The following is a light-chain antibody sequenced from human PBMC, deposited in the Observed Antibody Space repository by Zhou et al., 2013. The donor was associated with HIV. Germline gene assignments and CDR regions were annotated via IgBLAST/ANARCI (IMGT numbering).Light chain of an antibody. CDR3: QQANRFPQT. J-gene: IGKJ2*01. Sequence: DIQLTQSPASLSASVGDRVTITCRASQGIINDLGWYQQKPGKAPKLLIYGASSLQSGVPSRFSGSGFGTDFTLTINRLHPEDFATYYCQQANRFPQTFGQGTKVEIK. CDR1: QGIIND. V-gene: IGKV1-17*01. CDR2: GAS.